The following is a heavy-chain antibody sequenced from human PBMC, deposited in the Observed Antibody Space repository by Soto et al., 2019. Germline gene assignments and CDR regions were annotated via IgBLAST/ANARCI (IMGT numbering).Heavy chain of an antibody. CDR2: IYYSGST. CDR1: GGSISSYY. Sequence: SETLSLTCTVSGGSISSYYWSWIRQPPGKGLEWIGYIYYSGSTNYNPSLKSRVTISVDTSKNQFSLKLSSVTAADTAVYYCARAYGDYVFDYWGQGTLVTSPQ. V-gene: IGHV4-59*01. D-gene: IGHD4-17*01. CDR3: ARAYGDYVFDY. J-gene: IGHJ4*02.